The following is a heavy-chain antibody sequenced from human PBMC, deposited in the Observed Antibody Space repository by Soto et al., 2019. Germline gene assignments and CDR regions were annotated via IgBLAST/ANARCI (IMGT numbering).Heavy chain of an antibody. D-gene: IGHD3-22*01. Sequence: ETLSLTCTVSGDSISSSTYFWGWVRQAPGKGLEWVSYISSSSSTIYYADSVKGRFTISRDNAKNSLYLQMNSLRAEDTAVYYCARDSDDSSGYYLLGVYYFDYWGQRTLVTVSS. CDR3: ARDSDDSSGYYLLGVYYFDY. CDR2: ISSSSSTI. V-gene: IGHV3-48*01. J-gene: IGHJ4*02. CDR1: GDSISSSTYF.